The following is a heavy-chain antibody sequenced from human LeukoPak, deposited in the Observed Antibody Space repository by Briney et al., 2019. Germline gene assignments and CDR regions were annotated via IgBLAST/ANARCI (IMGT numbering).Heavy chain of an antibody. CDR1: GYTFTGYY. V-gene: IGHV1-2*02. Sequence: ASVKVSCKASGYTFTGYYMHWVRQAPGQGLEWMGWINPNSGGTNYAQKFQGRVTMTRDTSISTAYMELSRLRSDDTAVYYCERALRYYDSSGRYGMDVWGQGTTVTVSS. D-gene: IGHD3-22*01. J-gene: IGHJ6*02. CDR3: ERALRYYDSSGRYGMDV. CDR2: INPNSGGT.